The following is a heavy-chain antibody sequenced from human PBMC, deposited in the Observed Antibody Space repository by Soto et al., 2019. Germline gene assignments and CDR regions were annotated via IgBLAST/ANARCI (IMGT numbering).Heavy chain of an antibody. V-gene: IGHV2-5*02. Sequence: SRLKRVRTTQTLAQTGTFSGFSPSTRGVGVGWIRQPPGKALEWLALIYWDDDKRYSPSLKSRLTITKDTSKNQVVLTMTNMDPVDTATYYCAHCKYYDILTGYPNDAFDIWGQGTMVTVSS. D-gene: IGHD3-9*01. CDR1: GFSPSTRGVG. CDR2: IYWDDDK. CDR3: AHCKYYDILTGYPNDAFDI. J-gene: IGHJ3*02.